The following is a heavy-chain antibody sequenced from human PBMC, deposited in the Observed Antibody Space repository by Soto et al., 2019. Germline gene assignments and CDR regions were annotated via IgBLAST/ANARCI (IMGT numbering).Heavy chain of an antibody. J-gene: IGHJ6*03. D-gene: IGHD2-8*01. CDR1: GGSISSYY. Sequence: SETLALTCTVSGGSISSYYWSWIRQPPGKGLEWIGYIYYSGSTNYNPSLKSRVTISVDTSKNQFSLKLSSVTAADTAVYYCARDTIYCTNGVCSYCYYMDVWGKGTTVTVSS. V-gene: IGHV4-59*01. CDR2: IYYSGST. CDR3: ARDTIYCTNGVCSYCYYMDV.